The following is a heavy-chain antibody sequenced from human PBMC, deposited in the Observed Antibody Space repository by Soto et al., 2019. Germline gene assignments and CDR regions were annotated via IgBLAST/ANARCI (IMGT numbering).Heavy chain of an antibody. Sequence: QVQLVQSGAEVKKPGSSVKVSCKASGGTFSSYAISWVRQAPGQGLEWMGGIIPIFGTANYAQKFQGRVTITADESTSTAYMELSSLRSEDTAVYYCARDYYDSIGYYYYYYGMDVWGQGTTVTVSS. CDR3: ARDYYDSIGYYYYYYGMDV. J-gene: IGHJ6*02. CDR2: IIPIFGTA. V-gene: IGHV1-69*01. CDR1: GGTFSSYA. D-gene: IGHD3-22*01.